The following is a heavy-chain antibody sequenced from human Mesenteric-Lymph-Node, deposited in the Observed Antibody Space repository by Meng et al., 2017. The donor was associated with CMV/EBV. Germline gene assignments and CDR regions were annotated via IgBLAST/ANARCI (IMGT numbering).Heavy chain of an antibody. CDR2: INHSGST. CDR1: GGAFSRYY. V-gene: IGHV4-34*01. J-gene: IGHJ4*02. Sequence: GRLHQWGAGLLKPSETLASPCAVYGGAFSRYYWNWIRQSPEKGLEWIGEINHSGSTTYNPSFTSRIIISVDTSTNQISLNMSSVTAADTAVYYCARGSSYDILTGYFDYWGQGALVTVSS. D-gene: IGHD3-9*01. CDR3: ARGSSYDILTGYFDY.